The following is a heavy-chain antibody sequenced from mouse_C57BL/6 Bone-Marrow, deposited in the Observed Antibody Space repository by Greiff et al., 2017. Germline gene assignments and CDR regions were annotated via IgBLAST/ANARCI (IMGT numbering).Heavy chain of an antibody. CDR1: GFNIKNTY. CDR2: IDTANGNT. V-gene: IGHV14-3*01. J-gene: IGHJ3*01. CDR3: ARFWFAY. Sequence: EVQLQESVAELVRPGASVKLSCTASGFNIKNTYMYWVKQRPEQGLEWIGRIDTANGNTKYAPKFQGKATITADTSSNTAYLQLSNLTSEDTAIYYCARFWFAYWGQGTLVTVSA.